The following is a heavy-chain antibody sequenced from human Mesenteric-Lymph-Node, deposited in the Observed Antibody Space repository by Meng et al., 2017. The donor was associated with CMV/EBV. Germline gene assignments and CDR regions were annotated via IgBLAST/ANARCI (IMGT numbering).Heavy chain of an antibody. Sequence: SETLSLTCTASGGSISSYYWSWIRQPPGKGLEWIGYIYYSGSTNYNPSLKSRVTISVDTSKNQFSLKLSSVTAADTAVYYCAREEGVSSGYYIWGQGTLVTVSS. CDR3: AREEGVSSGYYI. D-gene: IGHD3-22*01. V-gene: IGHV4-59*01. J-gene: IGHJ4*02. CDR2: IYYSGST. CDR1: GGSISSYY.